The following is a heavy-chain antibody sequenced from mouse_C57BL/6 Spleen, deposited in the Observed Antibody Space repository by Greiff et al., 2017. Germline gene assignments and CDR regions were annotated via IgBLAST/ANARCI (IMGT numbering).Heavy chain of an antibody. J-gene: IGHJ1*03. CDR1: GYTFTSYW. CDR2: IDPSDSET. D-gene: IGHD2-12*01. CDR3: ATLRSYWYCDV. V-gene: IGHV1-52*01. Sequence: QVQPQQPGAELVRPGSSVKLSCKASGYTFTSYWMHWVKQRPIQGLEWIGNIDPSDSETHYNQKFKDKATLTVDKSSSTAYMQLSSLTSEDSAVYYCATLRSYWYCDVWGTGTTVTVSS.